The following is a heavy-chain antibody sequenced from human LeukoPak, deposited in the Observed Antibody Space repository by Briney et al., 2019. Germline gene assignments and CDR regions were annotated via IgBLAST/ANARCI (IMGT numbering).Heavy chain of an antibody. V-gene: IGHV3-23*01. D-gene: IGHD3-16*01. CDR3: AKDWTPHNRVYDCFDF. CDR1: GFAFGVHA. CDR2: IGSGADL. J-gene: IGHJ4*02. Sequence: GGSLRLSCAASGFAFGVHAMSWVRQAPGKGPEWVATIGSGADLFYAESVRGRFTISRDDPRNTLWLQMNSLRAEDTALYYCAKDWTPHNRVYDCFDFWGQGTQVTVSS.